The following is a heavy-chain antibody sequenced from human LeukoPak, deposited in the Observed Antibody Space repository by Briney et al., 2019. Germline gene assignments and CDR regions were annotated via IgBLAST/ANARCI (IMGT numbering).Heavy chain of an antibody. Sequence: PSETLSLTCTVSGGSISSYYWSWIRQPPGKGLEWIGYIYYSGSTNYNPSLKSRVTISVDTSKNQFSLKLSSVTAADTAVYYCARCYYDFWSGYQPDAFDIWGQGTMVTVSS. J-gene: IGHJ3*02. CDR2: IYYSGST. V-gene: IGHV4-59*01. D-gene: IGHD3-3*01. CDR3: ARCYYDFWSGYQPDAFDI. CDR1: GGSISSYY.